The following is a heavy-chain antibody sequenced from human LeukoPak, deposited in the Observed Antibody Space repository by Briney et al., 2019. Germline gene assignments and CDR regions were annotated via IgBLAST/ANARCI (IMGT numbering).Heavy chain of an antibody. D-gene: IGHD3-9*01. V-gene: IGHV3-23*01. CDR1: GFTFSSCA. J-gene: IGHJ4*02. Sequence: GGSLRLSCAASGFTFSSCAMSWVRQAPGKGLGWVSSIRGSGGTTYYPDSVKGRFTISRENSKDTLYLQMNSLRVQETAAYYCAKGLYDWLSDTDYWGQGTLVTVYS. CDR2: IRGSGGTT. CDR3: AKGLYDWLSDTDY.